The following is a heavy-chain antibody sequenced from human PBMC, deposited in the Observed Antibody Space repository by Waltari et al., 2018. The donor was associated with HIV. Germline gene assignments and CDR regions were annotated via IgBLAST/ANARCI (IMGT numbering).Heavy chain of an antibody. D-gene: IGHD3-22*01. J-gene: IGHJ6*02. CDR3: ARLTHYYDTSGPDYYYYGMDV. CDR2: ISAYNGNT. Sequence: QVQLVQSGAEVKKPGASVKVSCKASGNTFTRYGISWVRQAPGQGLEWMGWISAYNGNTNYAQKLQGRGSMTTESSTSTAYMELRSLRSDDTAVYYCARLTHYYDTSGPDYYYYGMDVWGQGTTVTVSS. V-gene: IGHV1-18*01. CDR1: GNTFTRYG.